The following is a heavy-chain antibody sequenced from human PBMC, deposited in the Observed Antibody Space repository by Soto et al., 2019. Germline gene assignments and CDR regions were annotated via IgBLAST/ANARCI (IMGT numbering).Heavy chain of an antibody. J-gene: IGHJ4*02. CDR2: IYSGGST. CDR3: ASSRYLVAFDY. CDR1: GFTVSSNY. V-gene: IGHV3-53*02. Sequence: EVQLVETGGGLIQPGGSLRLSCAASGFTVSSNYMSWVRQAPGKGPEWVSVIYSGGSTYYADSVKGRFTISRDNSKNTLYLQMNSLRAEDTAVYYCASSRYLVAFDYWGQGTLVTVSS. D-gene: IGHD5-12*01.